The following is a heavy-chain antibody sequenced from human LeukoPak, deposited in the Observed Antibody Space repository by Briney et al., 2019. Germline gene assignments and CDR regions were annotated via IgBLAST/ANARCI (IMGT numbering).Heavy chain of an antibody. CDR3: ARGRRYCTNGVCYKGDYYGMDV. CDR2: MNPNSDNT. D-gene: IGHD2-8*01. V-gene: IGHV1-8*01. J-gene: IGHJ6*02. Sequence: ASVKVSCKASGYTFTSYDINWVRQATGQGLEWMGWMNPNSDNTGYAQKFQGRVTMTRNTSISTAYMELGSLRSEDTAVYYCARGRRYCTNGVCYKGDYYGMDVWGQGTTVTVSS. CDR1: GYTFTSYD.